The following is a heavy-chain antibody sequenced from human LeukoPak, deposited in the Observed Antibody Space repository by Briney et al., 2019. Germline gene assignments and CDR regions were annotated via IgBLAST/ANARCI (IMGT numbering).Heavy chain of an antibody. Sequence: GGSLRLSCAASGFTFSDHYMDWVRQAPGKGLEWVAVISYDGSDKYYADSVKGRFTISRDNSKNTLYLQMNSLRAEDTAVYYCARDLVSGSSGFDYWGQGTLVTVSS. D-gene: IGHD3-22*01. CDR1: GFTFSDHY. CDR2: ISYDGSDK. V-gene: IGHV3-30-3*01. CDR3: ARDLVSGSSGFDY. J-gene: IGHJ4*02.